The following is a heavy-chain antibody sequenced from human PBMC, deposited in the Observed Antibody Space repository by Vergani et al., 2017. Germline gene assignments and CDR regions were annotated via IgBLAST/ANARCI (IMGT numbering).Heavy chain of an antibody. V-gene: IGHV4-31*03. CDR1: GDSISSGVYY. CDR2: IYSTGST. Sequence: QVQLQESGPGLVKPSQTLSLTCSVSGDSISSGVYYWNWIRQHPGKGLEWIGYIYSTGSTHHNPSPMRRINMSVDTSKNQFSLKLNSVTAADTAMYYCARMGGYDEGDAFRIGYFDSWGPGILVTVSS. D-gene: IGHD3-22*01. J-gene: IGHJ4*02. CDR3: ARMGGYDEGDAFRIGYFDS.